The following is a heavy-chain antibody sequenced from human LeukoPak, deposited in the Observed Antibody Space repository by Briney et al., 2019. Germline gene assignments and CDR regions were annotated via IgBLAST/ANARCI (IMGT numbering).Heavy chain of an antibody. D-gene: IGHD2-2*01. J-gene: IGHJ6*03. CDR1: GGSISSYY. CDR2: IYYSGYT. Sequence: SETLSLTCTVSGGSISSYYWSWIRQPPGKGLEWIGYIYYSGYTNYNPSLKSRVTISVDTSKNQFSLKLSSVTAADTAVYYCARHGQYQLPIYNYYYYMDVWGKGTTVTISS. CDR3: ARHGQYQLPIYNYYYYMDV. V-gene: IGHV4-59*08.